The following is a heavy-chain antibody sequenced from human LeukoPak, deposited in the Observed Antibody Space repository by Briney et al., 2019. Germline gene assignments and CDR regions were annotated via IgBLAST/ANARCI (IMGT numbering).Heavy chain of an antibody. V-gene: IGHV4-59*08. Sequence: SETLSLTCTVSGGSISPFYWSWIRQSPGKGLVWIGNIYYSGSTNYNPSFTSRVTISLDTSKKQYSLHLSSVTDADTAIYYCARHFSGFDHWGQGAQVTVSS. CDR2: IYYSGST. D-gene: IGHD2-8*02. CDR3: ARHFSGFDH. CDR1: GGSISPFY. J-gene: IGHJ4*02.